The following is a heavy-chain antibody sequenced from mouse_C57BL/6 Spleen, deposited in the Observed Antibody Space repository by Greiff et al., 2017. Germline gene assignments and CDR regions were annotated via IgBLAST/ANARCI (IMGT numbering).Heavy chain of an antibody. CDR3: ARGAYPSFDY. D-gene: IGHD2-10*01. CDR2: ISYDGSN. CDR1: GYSITSGYY. Sequence: EVQLVESGPGLVKPSQSLSLTCSVTGYSITSGYYWNWIRQFPGNKLEWMGYISYDGSNNYNPSLKNRISITRDTSKNQFFLKLNSVTTEDTATYYCARGAYPSFDYWGQGTTLTVSS. J-gene: IGHJ2*01. V-gene: IGHV3-6*01.